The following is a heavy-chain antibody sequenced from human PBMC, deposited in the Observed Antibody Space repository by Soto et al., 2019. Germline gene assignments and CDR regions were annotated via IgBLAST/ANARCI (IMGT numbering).Heavy chain of an antibody. CDR1: GFTFSSYS. D-gene: IGHD3-9*01. J-gene: IGHJ6*02. CDR3: AREDDYDIWTGYRYGMDV. Sequence: EVQLVESGGGLVKPGGSLRLSCAASGFTFSSYSMNWVRQAPGKGLEWVSSISSSSSYIYYADSVKGRFTISRDNAKNSLYLQMNSLRAEDTAVYYCAREDDYDIWTGYRYGMDVWGQGTTVTVSS. V-gene: IGHV3-21*01. CDR2: ISSSSSYI.